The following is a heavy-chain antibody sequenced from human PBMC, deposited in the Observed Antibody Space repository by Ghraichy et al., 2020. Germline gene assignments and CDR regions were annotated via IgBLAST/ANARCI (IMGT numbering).Heavy chain of an antibody. CDR2: ISAYNGNT. D-gene: IGHD2-2*01. CDR1: GYTFTSYG. Sequence: ASVKVSCKASGYTFTSYGISWVRQAPGQGLEWMGWISAYNGNTNYAQKLQGRVTMTTDTSTSTAYMELRSLRSDDTAVYYCARDGIVVVPDPIPTNNWFDPWGQGTLVTVSS. V-gene: IGHV1-18*04. CDR3: ARDGIVVVPDPIPTNNWFDP. J-gene: IGHJ5*02.